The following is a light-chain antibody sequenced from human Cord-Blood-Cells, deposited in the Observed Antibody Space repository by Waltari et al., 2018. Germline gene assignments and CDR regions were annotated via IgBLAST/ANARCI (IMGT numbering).Light chain of an antibody. J-gene: IGLJ3*02. Sequence: QPALTQPASVSGSPGQSSTTPRPGPSSDLGGSHYVSWYQQHPGKAPKLMIYDVSKRPSGVSNRFSGSKSGNTASLTISGLQAEDEADYYCSSYTSSSTWVFGGGTKLTVL. CDR2: DVS. CDR3: SSYTSSSTWV. CDR1: SSDLGGSHY. V-gene: IGLV2-14*01.